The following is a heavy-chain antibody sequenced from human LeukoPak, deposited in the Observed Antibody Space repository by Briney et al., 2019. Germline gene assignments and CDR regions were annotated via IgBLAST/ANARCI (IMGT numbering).Heavy chain of an antibody. J-gene: IGHJ4*02. CDR2: IYYSGST. V-gene: IGHV4-59*01. D-gene: IGHD5-12*01. CDR1: GGSISRYY. CDR3: ARDSSNGYEYFDY. Sequence: SETLSLTCTVSGGSISRYYWSWIRQPPGKGLEWIGYIYYSGSTKYNPSLKSRVTMSVDTSKNQFSLKLNSVTSADTAVYYCARDSSNGYEYFDYWGQGTLVTVSS.